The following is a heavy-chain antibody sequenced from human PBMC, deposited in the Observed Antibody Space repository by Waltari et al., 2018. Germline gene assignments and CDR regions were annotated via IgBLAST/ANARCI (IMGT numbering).Heavy chain of an antibody. CDR1: GYTFTGYS. J-gene: IGHJ4*02. Sequence: QVQLVQSGAEVKKPGASVKVSCTASGYTFTGYSMHWVRQAPGQGLEWMGRINPNSGGTNYAQKFQGRVTMTRDTSISTAYMELSRLRSDDTAVYYCARAHGSGSPCGDYWGQGTLVTVSS. D-gene: IGHD3-10*01. CDR2: INPNSGGT. V-gene: IGHV1-2*06. CDR3: ARAHGSGSPCGDY.